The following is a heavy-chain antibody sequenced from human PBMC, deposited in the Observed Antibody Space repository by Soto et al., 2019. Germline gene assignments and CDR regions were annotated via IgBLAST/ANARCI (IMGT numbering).Heavy chain of an antibody. D-gene: IGHD6-13*01. CDR3: ARDFDSSSWYRLDH. J-gene: IGHJ4*02. CDR1: GGSIRTYY. V-gene: IGHV4-4*07. Sequence: SETLSLTCTVSGGSIRTYYWSWIRQPAGKGLEWIGRIYTSGTANYSPSLKGRVIMAVDTAKNPLSLKVTSVTAADTAVYYCARDFDSSSWYRLDHWGQGTLVTVSS. CDR2: IYTSGTA.